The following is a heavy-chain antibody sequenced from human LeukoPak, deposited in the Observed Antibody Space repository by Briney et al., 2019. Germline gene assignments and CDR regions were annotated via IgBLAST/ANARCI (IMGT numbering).Heavy chain of an antibody. J-gene: IGHJ3*02. D-gene: IGHD6-13*01. V-gene: IGHV4-34*01. CDR1: GGSFSVYY. CDR2: INHSGST. Sequence: SETLSLTCAVYGGSFSVYYWSWIRQPPGKGLEWIGEINHSGSTNYNPSLKSRVTISVDTSKNQFSLKLSSVTAADTAVYYCARSSSYSSSWSAFDIWGQGTMVTVSS. CDR3: ARSSSYSSSWSAFDI.